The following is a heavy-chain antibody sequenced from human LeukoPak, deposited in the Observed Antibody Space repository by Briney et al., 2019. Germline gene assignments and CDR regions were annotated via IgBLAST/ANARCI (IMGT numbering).Heavy chain of an antibody. CDR3: ARESPGGLYYYYMDV. CDR2: ISSSSSYI. Sequence: GGSLRLSCVGSGFTFSSFAMSWVRQAPGKGLEWVSSISSSSSYIYYADSVKGRFTISRDNAKNSLYLQMNSLRAEDTAVYYCARESPGGLYYYYMDVWGKGTTVTVSS. V-gene: IGHV3-21*01. CDR1: GFTFSSFA. J-gene: IGHJ6*03. D-gene: IGHD6-25*01.